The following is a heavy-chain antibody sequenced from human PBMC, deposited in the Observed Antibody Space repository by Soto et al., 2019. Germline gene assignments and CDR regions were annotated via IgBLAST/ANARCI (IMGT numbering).Heavy chain of an antibody. D-gene: IGHD6-19*01. CDR1: GGSFSSYD. V-gene: IGHV1-69*12. CDR2: IIPLFGSA. J-gene: IGHJ4*02. Sequence: QVQVVQSGAEVKKPGSSVKVSCKPSGGSFSSYDINWVRQAPGHGLEWVGGIIPLFGSANYAQKFLDRVTITAAASTSTAFMAVSSLTSADTAVYYCSTALLAASNSGDYFDSWGQGTLVTVSS. CDR3: STALLAASNSGDYFDS.